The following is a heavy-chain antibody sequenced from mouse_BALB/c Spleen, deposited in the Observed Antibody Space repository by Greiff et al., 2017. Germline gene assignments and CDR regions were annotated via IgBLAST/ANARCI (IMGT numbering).Heavy chain of an antibody. CDR3: TRGYDGGAWFAY. J-gene: IGHJ3*01. V-gene: IGHV1-5*01. CDR2: IYPGNSDT. D-gene: IGHD2-2*01. Sequence: EVKLMESGTVLARPGASVKMSCKASGYSFTSYWMHWVKQRPGQGLEWIGAIYPGNSDTSYNQKFKGKAKLTAVTSASTAYMELSSLTNEDSAVYYCTRGYDGGAWFAYWGQGTLVTVSA. CDR1: GYSFTSYW.